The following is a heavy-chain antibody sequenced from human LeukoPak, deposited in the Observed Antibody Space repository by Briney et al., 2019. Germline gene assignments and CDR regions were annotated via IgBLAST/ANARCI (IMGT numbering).Heavy chain of an antibody. CDR2: MNPNSGNT. Sequence: GASVKVSCKASGYSFTSYDIKWVREATGQGLEWMGWMNPNSGNTGYAQKFRGRVTITRNISISTAYMELSSLRSKDTAVYYCARALRTTVTTIGYWGQGTLVTVSS. J-gene: IGHJ4*02. CDR3: ARALRTTVTTIGY. CDR1: GYSFTSYD. V-gene: IGHV1-8*03. D-gene: IGHD4-11*01.